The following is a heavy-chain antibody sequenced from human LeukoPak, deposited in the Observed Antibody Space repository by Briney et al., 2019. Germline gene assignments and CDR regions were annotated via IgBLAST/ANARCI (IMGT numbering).Heavy chain of an antibody. Sequence: GGSLRLSCAASGFTFSSYGMHWVRQAPGKGLEWVAVIWYDGSNKYYADSVKGRFTISRDNSKNTLYLQMNSLRAEDTAVYYCARHPSANWFDPWGQGTLVTVSS. CDR1: GFTFSSYG. CDR2: IWYDGSNK. V-gene: IGHV3-33*01. CDR3: ARHPSANWFDP. J-gene: IGHJ5*02.